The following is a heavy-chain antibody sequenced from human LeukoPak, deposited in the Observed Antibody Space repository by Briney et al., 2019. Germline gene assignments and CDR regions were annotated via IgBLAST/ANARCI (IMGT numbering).Heavy chain of an antibody. Sequence: ASVKVSCKASGGTFSSDAISWVRQAPGQGLEWMGGIIPIFGTANYAQKFQGRVTVNADESTSTAYMELSSLRSEDTAVYYCARGYSYGPGDYYYMDVWGKGTTVTVSS. J-gene: IGHJ6*03. CDR1: GGTFSSDA. CDR3: ARGYSYGPGDYYYMDV. V-gene: IGHV1-69*13. CDR2: IIPIFGTA. D-gene: IGHD5-18*01.